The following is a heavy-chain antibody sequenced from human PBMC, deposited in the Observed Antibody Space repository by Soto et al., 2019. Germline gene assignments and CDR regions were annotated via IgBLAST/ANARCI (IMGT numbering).Heavy chain of an antibody. CDR1: GDSVSSNSAA. CDR3: ARTRIAAQASVFDY. V-gene: IGHV6-1*01. J-gene: IGHJ4*02. CDR2: TYYRSKWYN. Sequence: SQTLSLTCAISGDSVSSNSAAWNWIRQSPSRGLEWLGRTYYRSKWYNDYAVSVESRITINPDTSKNQFSLQLNSVTPEDMAVYYCARTRIAAQASVFDYRGQRTLVTVSS. D-gene: IGHD6-6*01.